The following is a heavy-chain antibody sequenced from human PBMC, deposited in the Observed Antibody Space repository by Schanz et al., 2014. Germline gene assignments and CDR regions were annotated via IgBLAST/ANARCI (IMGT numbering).Heavy chain of an antibody. V-gene: IGHV3-74*02. J-gene: IGHJ3*02. CDR3: AKGRFGELSAFDI. CDR2: INSVGSNT. D-gene: IGHD3-10*01. CDR1: GFTFSSHW. Sequence: EVQLLESGGGLVQPGGSLRLSCAASGFTFSSHWMHWVRQDPGKGLAWVACINSVGSNTDYADSVKGRFTISRDNSKNTLYLQMNSLRAEDTAVYYCAKGRFGELSAFDIWGQGTMVTVAS.